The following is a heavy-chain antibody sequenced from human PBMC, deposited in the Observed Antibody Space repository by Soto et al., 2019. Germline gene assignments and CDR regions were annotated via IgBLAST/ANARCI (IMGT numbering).Heavy chain of an antibody. J-gene: IGHJ3*02. CDR1: GYTFTSYA. CDR3: ARADCSGGSCYRAFDI. V-gene: IGHV1-3*01. D-gene: IGHD2-15*01. Sequence: QVQLVQSGAEVKKPGASVKVSCKASGYTFTSYAMHWVRQAPGQRLEWMGWINAGNGNTKYSQKFQGRVTITRDTSASTAYMELSSLRSDDTAVYYCARADCSGGSCYRAFDIWGQGTMVTVSS. CDR2: INAGNGNT.